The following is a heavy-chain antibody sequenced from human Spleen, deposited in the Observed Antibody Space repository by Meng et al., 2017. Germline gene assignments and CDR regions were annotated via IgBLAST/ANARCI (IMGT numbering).Heavy chain of an antibody. Sequence: QVQVQESGPGLVKPSETLALTCAVSGASISSGNWWNWVRQPPGKGLEWIGDIYHSGSTNYNPSLKSRVTISVDKSKNQFSLKLSSVTAAETAMYYCARGGGCSSSSCDLDYWGQGVLVTVSS. D-gene: IGHD2-2*01. V-gene: IGHV4-4*02. CDR3: ARGGGCSSSSCDLDY. CDR2: IYHSGST. J-gene: IGHJ4*02. CDR1: GASISSGNW.